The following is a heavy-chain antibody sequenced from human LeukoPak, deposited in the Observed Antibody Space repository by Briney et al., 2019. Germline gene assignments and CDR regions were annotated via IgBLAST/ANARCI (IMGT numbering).Heavy chain of an antibody. Sequence: GGSLRLSCVVSGITFSNAWMNWVRQAPGKGLEWVGRIKSKTDGGTTDYAAPVKGRFTISRDDSKNTLYLQMNSLKTEDTAVYYCTTTGIYDSSGYYGNDAFDIWGQGTMVTVSS. J-gene: IGHJ3*02. CDR2: IKSKTDGGTT. CDR3: TTTGIYDSSGYYGNDAFDI. D-gene: IGHD3-22*01. CDR1: GITFSNAW. V-gene: IGHV3-15*07.